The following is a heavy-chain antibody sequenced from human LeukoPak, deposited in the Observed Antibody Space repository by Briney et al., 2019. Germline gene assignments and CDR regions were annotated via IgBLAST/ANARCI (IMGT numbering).Heavy chain of an antibody. CDR3: ARGRIMISFGGVYVFDI. Sequence: PGGSLRLSCAASGFSISSNYISWVRQAPGKGLEWVSVIYSGGSTFFADTVKGRFTISRDNPKNTMYLQMNSLRAEDTAVYYCARGRIMISFGGVYVFDIWGQGTMVTVSS. V-gene: IGHV3-53*01. CDR1: GFSISSNY. CDR2: IYSGGST. J-gene: IGHJ3*02. D-gene: IGHD3-16*01.